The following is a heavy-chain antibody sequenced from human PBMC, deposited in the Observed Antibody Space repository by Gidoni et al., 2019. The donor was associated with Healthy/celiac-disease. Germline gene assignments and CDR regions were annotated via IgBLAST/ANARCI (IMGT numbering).Heavy chain of an antibody. CDR3: ASGGYSGSYYGY. CDR1: GGSISSYY. V-gene: IGHV4-59*01. D-gene: IGHD1-26*01. J-gene: IGHJ4*02. Sequence: QVQLQESVPGLVKPSETLSLTCTVSGGSISSYYWSWIRQPPGKGLEWIGYIYYSGSTNYNPSLKSRVTISVDTSKNQFSLKLSSVTAADTAVYYCASGGYSGSYYGYWGQGTLVTVSS. CDR2: IYYSGST.